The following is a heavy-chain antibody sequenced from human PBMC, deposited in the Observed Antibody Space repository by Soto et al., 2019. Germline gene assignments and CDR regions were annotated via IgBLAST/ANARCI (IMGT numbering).Heavy chain of an antibody. CDR3: ARSRRGAYSSGWYSPSGYYNYGIDV. CDR2: IWPSDSDT. J-gene: IGHJ6*02. V-gene: IGHV5-51*01. Sequence: GESLKISCKGSGYSFTNYWIGWVRQVPGKGLECMGIIWPSDSDTKYSPSLQGQVTISADTSISTAYLQWTSLKASDTAMYYCARSRRGAYSSGWYSPSGYYNYGIDVWGQGTKVTVSS. CDR1: GYSFTNYW. D-gene: IGHD6-19*01.